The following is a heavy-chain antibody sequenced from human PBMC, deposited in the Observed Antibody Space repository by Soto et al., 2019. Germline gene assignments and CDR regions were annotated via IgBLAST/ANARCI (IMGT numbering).Heavy chain of an antibody. J-gene: IGHJ4*02. CDR2: IYYTGNT. V-gene: IGHV4-30-4*01. Sequence: QVQLQESGPGLVKPSQTLSLTCTVSGASISGGAYNWTWIRPPPGKGLEWIGSIYYTGNTYSNPSRESRLSISVDPSNNQFALRLTSVTAPDTAIYSCARATYDSSTYYLDYWGQGTLVTVSS. CDR3: ARATYDSSTYYLDY. D-gene: IGHD3-22*01. CDR1: GASISGGAYN.